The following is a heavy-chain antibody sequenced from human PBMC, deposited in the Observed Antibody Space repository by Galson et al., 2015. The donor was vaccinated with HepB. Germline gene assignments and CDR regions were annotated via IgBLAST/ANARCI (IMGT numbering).Heavy chain of an antibody. D-gene: IGHD5-12*01. J-gene: IGHJ4*02. V-gene: IGHV1-24*01. CDR3: ATLANSGYDWALDY. CDR2: FDPEDGET. Sequence: SVKVSCKVSGYTLTELSMHWVRQAPGKGLEWMGGFDPEDGETIYAQKFQGRVTMTEDTSTDTAYMELSSLRSEDTAVYYCATLANSGYDWALDYWGQGTLVTVSS. CDR1: GYTLTELS.